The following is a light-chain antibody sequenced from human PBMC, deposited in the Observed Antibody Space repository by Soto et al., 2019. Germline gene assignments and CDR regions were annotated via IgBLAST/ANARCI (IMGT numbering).Light chain of an antibody. Sequence: EIVLTQSPGTLSLSPGERATLFCRASESVGSSRLAWYRQNPGQAPKLLMYGDSNRAAGIPDRFSGSGSGTDFTLSISRLEPEDFAVYYCQQYGRSPPTFGQGTKVDIK. CDR3: QQYGRSPPT. J-gene: IGKJ1*01. V-gene: IGKV3-20*01. CDR2: GDS. CDR1: ESVGSSR.